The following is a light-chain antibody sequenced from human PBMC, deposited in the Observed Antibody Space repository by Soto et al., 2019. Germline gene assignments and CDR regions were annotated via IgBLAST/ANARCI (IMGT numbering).Light chain of an antibody. CDR2: NND. CDR3: AGWDGSLNSWV. V-gene: IGLV1-44*01. J-gene: IGLJ3*02. CDR1: SSDIGRNN. Sequence: QSVLTQPASASGTPGQRVSISCSGTSSDIGRNNVNWYQQLPAAAPKLIIYNNDHRPSGVPDRLSASRSGTSASLAISGLQSEDETAYYCAGWDGSLNSWVFGGGTKLTVL.